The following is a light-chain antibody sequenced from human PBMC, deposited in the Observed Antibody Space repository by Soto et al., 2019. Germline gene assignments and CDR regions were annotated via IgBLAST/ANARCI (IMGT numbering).Light chain of an antibody. CDR3: QSADSSGTYPNWV. J-gene: IGLJ3*02. V-gene: IGLV3-25*03. CDR2: KDS. Sequence: SYELTQPPSVSVSPGQTARITCSGDALPKQYAYWYQQKPDQAPVRVIYKDSERPSGIPGRFSGSSSGTTVTLTISGVQAEDEADYYCQSADSSGTYPNWVFGGGTKLTVL. CDR1: ALPKQY.